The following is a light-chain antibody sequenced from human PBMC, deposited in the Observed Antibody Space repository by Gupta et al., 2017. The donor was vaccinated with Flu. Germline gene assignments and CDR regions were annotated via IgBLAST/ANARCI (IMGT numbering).Light chain of an antibody. J-gene: IGKJ1*01. V-gene: IGKV3-20*01. Sequence: EIVLTQSPDTLPLSQGERATLPCRASQSVTSGNYLAWYQQKPGQAPRLLIYGTSNRATGTPDRFSGSGSGTDFTLTISRLEPDDFAVYFCQLCGGSRGTFGQGTKVEIK. CDR3: QLCGGSRGT. CDR2: GTS. CDR1: QSVTSGNY.